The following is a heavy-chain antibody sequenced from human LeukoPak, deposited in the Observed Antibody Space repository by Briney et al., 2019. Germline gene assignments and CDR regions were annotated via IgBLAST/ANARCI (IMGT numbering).Heavy chain of an antibody. D-gene: IGHD1-1*01. CDR1: GFTFNTYW. V-gene: IGHV3-74*01. CDR3: SRGRNWDDGDY. J-gene: IGHJ4*02. Sequence: GGSLRLSCEASGFTFNTYWMYWVRQAPGKGLVWVSHINSDGSIVNYGDSVKGRFTISRDNAKNTLYLQMNSLRADDTALYFCSRGRNWDDGDYWGQGTLVTVSS. CDR2: INSDGSIV.